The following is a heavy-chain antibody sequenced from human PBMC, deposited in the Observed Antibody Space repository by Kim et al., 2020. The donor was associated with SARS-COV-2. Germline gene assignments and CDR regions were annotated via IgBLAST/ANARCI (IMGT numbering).Heavy chain of an antibody. CDR3: ARPPTGYSSSWYGSPYNWFDP. CDR1: GGSFSGYY. CDR2: INHSGST. Sequence: SETLSLTCAVYGGSFSGYYWSWIRQPPGKGLEWIGEINHSGSTNYNPSLKSRVTISVDTSKNQFSLKLSSVTAADTAVYYCARPPTGYSSSWYGSPYNWFDPWGQGTLVTVSS. J-gene: IGHJ5*02. V-gene: IGHV4-34*01. D-gene: IGHD6-13*01.